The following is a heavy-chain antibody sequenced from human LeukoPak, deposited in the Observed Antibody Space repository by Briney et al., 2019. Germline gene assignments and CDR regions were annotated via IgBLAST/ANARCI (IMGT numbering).Heavy chain of an antibody. CDR1: AFSLNAYN. V-gene: IGHV3-21*01. Sequence: GGSLRLSCAASAFSLNAYNMNWVRQAPGKGLEWVSSISYTGTYIYYADSVKGRFTISRDNAQNSLYLQMNSLRAEDTAVYYCARDSYYGSGSYSLDVWGKGTTVTVSS. CDR2: ISYTGTYI. D-gene: IGHD3-10*01. J-gene: IGHJ6*04. CDR3: ARDSYYGSGSYSLDV.